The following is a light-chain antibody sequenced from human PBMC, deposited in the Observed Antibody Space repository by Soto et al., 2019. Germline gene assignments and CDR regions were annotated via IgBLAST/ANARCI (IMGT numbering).Light chain of an antibody. J-gene: IGKJ5*01. CDR3: QQRHMWPPEVT. CDR1: XSVSSNY. Sequence: ENVLTQSPGTLSLSPGERATLSCRASXSVSSNYLAWYQQKPGQAPRLLIYDAYNRATGIPPRFSGSGSGTDFTLTISSLEPEDSAVYYCQQRHMWPPEVTFGQGTRLEIK. V-gene: IGKV3D-20*02. CDR2: DAY.